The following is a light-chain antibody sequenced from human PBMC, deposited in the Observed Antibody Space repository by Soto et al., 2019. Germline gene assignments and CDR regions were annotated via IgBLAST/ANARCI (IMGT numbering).Light chain of an antibody. CDR3: QLRSSWPPYT. CDR2: DAS. Sequence: EFVLTQSPATLSLSPGEEASPSCWPSQIVGPIRSWYQPKPGRPPRLLIYDASKGATGIPARFSGSGSGTNFTFTISSLEPADFALYFCQLRSSWPPYTFAQGTKVEMK. J-gene: IGKJ2*01. CDR1: QIVGPI. V-gene: IGKV3-11*01.